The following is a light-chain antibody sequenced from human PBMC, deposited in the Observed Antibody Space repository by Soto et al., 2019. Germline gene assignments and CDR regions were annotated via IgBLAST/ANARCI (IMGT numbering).Light chain of an antibody. V-gene: IGKV3-15*01. Sequence: EIVMTQSPATLSVSPGGRATLSCRASYSVGSDLAWYQVRPGQAPRLLIYDASTRAIGIPTRFSGRGSGTEFTLTFSSLQSEDVAVYYCQQYNFLSLFSFAQGTKLEI. J-gene: IGKJ2*01. CDR1: YSVGSD. CDR3: QQYNFLSLFS. CDR2: DAS.